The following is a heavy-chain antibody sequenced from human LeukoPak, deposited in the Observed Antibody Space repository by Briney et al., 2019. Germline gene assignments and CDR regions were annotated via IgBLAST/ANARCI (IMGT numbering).Heavy chain of an antibody. J-gene: IGHJ4*02. Sequence: GGSLRLSCAASGFTVSSNYMSWVRQAPGKGLDWVSVIYSGGSTYYADSVKGRFTISRDNSKNTLYLQMNNLRAEDTAVYYCTRDESFYGSGRYYWGQGTLVTVSS. D-gene: IGHD3-10*01. CDR3: TRDESFYGSGRYY. V-gene: IGHV3-53*01. CDR1: GFTVSSNY. CDR2: IYSGGST.